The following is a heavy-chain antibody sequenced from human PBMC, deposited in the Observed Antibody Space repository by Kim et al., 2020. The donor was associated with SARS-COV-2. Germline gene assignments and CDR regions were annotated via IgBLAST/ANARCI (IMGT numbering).Heavy chain of an antibody. CDR2: SK. J-gene: IGHJ4*02. V-gene: IGHV3-23*01. CDR3: AKTPSGSYDY. D-gene: IGHD1-26*01. Sequence: SKYDADSVKGRFTISRDNSKNTLYLQMNSLRAEDTAVYYCAKTPSGSYDYWGQGTLVTVSS.